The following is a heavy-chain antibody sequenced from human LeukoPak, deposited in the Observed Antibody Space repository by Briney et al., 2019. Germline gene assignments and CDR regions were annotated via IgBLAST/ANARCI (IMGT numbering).Heavy chain of an antibody. CDR1: GFTVSSNY. CDR3: ARDPNSSSWYELWFDP. V-gene: IGHV3-66*01. D-gene: IGHD6-13*01. CDR2: IYSGGST. J-gene: IGHJ5*02. Sequence: PGGSLRLSCAASGFTVSSNYMSWVRQAPGKGLEWVSVIYSGGSTYYADSVKGRFTISRDNSKNTLYLQMNSLRAEDTAVYYCARDPNSSSWYELWFDPWGQGTLVTVSS.